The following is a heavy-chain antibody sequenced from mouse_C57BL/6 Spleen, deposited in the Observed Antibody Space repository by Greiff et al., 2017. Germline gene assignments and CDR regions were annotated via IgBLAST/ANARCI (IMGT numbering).Heavy chain of an antibody. CDR2: IYPRSGNP. Sequence: VKLQESGAELARPGASVKLSCKASGYTFTSYGISWVKQRTGQGLEWIGEIYPRSGNPYYNEKFKGKATLTADKSSSTAYMELRSLTSEDSAVYFCARKYYDYDVDFDYWGQGTTLTGSS. V-gene: IGHV1-81*01. CDR1: GYTFTSYG. J-gene: IGHJ2*01. D-gene: IGHD2-4*01. CDR3: ARKYYDYDVDFDY.